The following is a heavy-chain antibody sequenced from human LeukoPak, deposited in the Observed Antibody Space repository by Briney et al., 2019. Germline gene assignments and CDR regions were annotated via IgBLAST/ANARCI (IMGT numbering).Heavy chain of an antibody. Sequence: TPSEALSLTCTVSGGSISSYYWSWIRQPPGKGLEWIGSIYYSGSTYYNPSLKSRVTISVDTSKNQFSLKLSSVTAADTAVYYCARAGEGVTGFYYYYYGMDVWGQGTTVTVSS. V-gene: IGHV4-39*07. CDR1: GGSISSYY. D-gene: IGHD2-21*02. CDR2: IYYSGST. J-gene: IGHJ6*02. CDR3: ARAGEGVTGFYYYYYGMDV.